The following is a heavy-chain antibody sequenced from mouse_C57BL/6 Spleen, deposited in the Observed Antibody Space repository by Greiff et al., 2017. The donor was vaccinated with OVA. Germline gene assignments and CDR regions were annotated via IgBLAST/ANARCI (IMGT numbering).Heavy chain of an antibody. D-gene: IGHD3-2*02. CDR2: ISYDGSN. J-gene: IGHJ2*01. Sequence: EVKLQESGPGLVKPSQSLSLTCSVTGYSITSGYYWNWIRQFPGNKLEWMGYISYDGSNNYNPSLKNRISITRDTSKNQFFLKLNSVTTEDTATYYCARDSSGSRWYWGQGTTLTVSS. CDR1: GYSITSGYY. V-gene: IGHV3-6*01. CDR3: ARDSSGSRWY.